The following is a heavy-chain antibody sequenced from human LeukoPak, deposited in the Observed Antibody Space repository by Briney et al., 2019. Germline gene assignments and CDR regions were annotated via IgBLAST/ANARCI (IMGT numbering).Heavy chain of an antibody. CDR3: ARDSSHYLGSSDY. Sequence: GGSLRLSCVVSGFSFGSYPMSWVRQAPGKGLGWVSVISETGGVTHYADSMKGRFTISRDNIKNTLNLQMNSLRAEDTAIYYCARDSSHYLGSSDYWGQGTLVTVSS. J-gene: IGHJ4*02. D-gene: IGHD6-6*01. V-gene: IGHV3-23*01. CDR2: ISETGGVT. CDR1: GFSFGSYP.